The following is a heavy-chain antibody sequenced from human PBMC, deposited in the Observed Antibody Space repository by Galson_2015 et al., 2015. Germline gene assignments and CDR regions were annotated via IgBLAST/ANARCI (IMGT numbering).Heavy chain of an antibody. CDR1: GLTVTSNY. Sequence: SLRLSCAATGLTVTSNYMTWVRQAPGKGLEWVSVIYSGGSTKDADSVKGRFTISRDKSKNRLYLQMNSLTPDDTAVYYCARVAVRPPSFRFYMDVWGHGTTVIVS. V-gene: IGHV3-53*01. J-gene: IGHJ6*02. CDR3: ARVAVRPPSFRFYMDV. CDR2: IYSGGST. D-gene: IGHD6-6*01.